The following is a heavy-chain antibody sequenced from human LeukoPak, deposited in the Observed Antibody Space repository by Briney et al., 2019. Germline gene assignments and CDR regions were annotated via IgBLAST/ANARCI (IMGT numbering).Heavy chain of an antibody. Sequence: SETLSLTCSVSGDSISLSFYYWGWIRQPPGKGLEWIGNIYYTGSTYYNASLQSRVTISIDTSKNQFSLRLNSVTAADTAMYYCVKSGGYGLIDYWGQGTLVTVSS. J-gene: IGHJ4*02. D-gene: IGHD1-26*01. CDR2: IYYTGST. CDR3: VKSGGYGLIDY. CDR1: GDSISLSFYY. V-gene: IGHV4-39*01.